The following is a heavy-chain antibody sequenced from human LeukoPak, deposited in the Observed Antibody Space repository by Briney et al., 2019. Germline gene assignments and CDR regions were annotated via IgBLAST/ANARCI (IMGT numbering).Heavy chain of an antibody. V-gene: IGHV5-51*01. J-gene: IGHJ4*02. CDR2: IYPDDSDT. CDR1: GYSFYTYW. D-gene: IGHD3-10*01. CDR3: VRQSFGEFKY. Sequence: GESLKISCKGSGYSFYTYWIAWVRQMPGKGLEWMGIIYPDDSDTRYSPSFQGQVTISANKSIDTAYLQWRSLKASDTGMYYCVRQSFGEFKYWGQGTLVTVSS.